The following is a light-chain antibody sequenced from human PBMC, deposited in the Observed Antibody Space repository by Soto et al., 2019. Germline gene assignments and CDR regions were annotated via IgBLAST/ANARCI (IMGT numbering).Light chain of an antibody. CDR3: SLYTGSNTPVV. CDR1: SSDVGGYNY. V-gene: IGLV2-14*01. J-gene: IGLJ2*01. CDR2: DVS. Sequence: QSALTQPASVSGSPGQSITISCTGTSSDVGGYNYVSWYQQHPGKAPNLIIFDVSNRPSGVSNRFSGSKSGNSASLTISGLQAEDEADYSCSLYTGSNTPVVFGGGTQLTVL.